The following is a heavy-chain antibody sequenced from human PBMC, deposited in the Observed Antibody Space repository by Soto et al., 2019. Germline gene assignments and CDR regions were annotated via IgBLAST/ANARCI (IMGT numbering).Heavy chain of an antibody. CDR3: TSWLAEY. CDR1: GTTISDAW. V-gene: IGHV3-15*01. D-gene: IGHD6-19*01. J-gene: IGHJ4*02. Sequence: DVQVVESGGGLVKPGGSLRLSCAVSGTTISDAWMSWVRQPPGKGLEWVGRIKRKSEGGTTDYAAPVKGRFTISRDDSKNMLFLEMDGLKTEATAVYYCTSWLAEYWGQVTLVIVSS. CDR2: IKRKSEGGTT.